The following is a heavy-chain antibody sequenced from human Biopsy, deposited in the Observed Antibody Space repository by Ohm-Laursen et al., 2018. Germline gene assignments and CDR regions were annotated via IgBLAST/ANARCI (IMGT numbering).Heavy chain of an antibody. D-gene: IGHD3-16*02. V-gene: IGHV1-2*02. CDR2: ISPSSGGP. J-gene: IGHJ3*01. CDR1: GYTFTDYF. CDR3: ARGIMNPIGGLVARSDVFDV. Sequence: VASVKVSCKASGYTFTDYFLHWVRQAPGQGPEWMGWISPSSGGPNYAQKFQGRVTMIRDASATTGYMELSSLRSDDTAVYYCARGIMNPIGGLVARSDVFDVWGQGTMVTVSS.